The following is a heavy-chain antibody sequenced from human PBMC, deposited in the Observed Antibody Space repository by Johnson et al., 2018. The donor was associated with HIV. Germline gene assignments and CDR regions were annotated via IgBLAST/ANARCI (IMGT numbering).Heavy chain of an antibody. V-gene: IGHV3-66*01. CDR3: VLAAIAAAGDAFDI. J-gene: IGHJ3*02. CDR2: IYSGGST. D-gene: IGHD6-13*01. Sequence: VQLVESGGGLVQPGGSLRLSCAASGFTVSSNYMTWVRQAPGKGLEWVSVIYSGGSTYYADSVKGRFTISRDNSKNTLYHQMNSLRAEDTAVYYCVLAAIAAAGDAFDIWGQGTMVTVSS. CDR1: GFTVSSNY.